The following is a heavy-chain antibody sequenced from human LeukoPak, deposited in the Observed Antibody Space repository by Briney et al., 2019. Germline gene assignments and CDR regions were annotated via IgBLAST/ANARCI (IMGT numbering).Heavy chain of an antibody. CDR3: ARDLVTVTKGFDI. D-gene: IGHD4-17*01. CDR1: DDSFSSHY. CDR2: ISYIGNT. V-gene: IGHV4-59*11. J-gene: IGHJ3*02. Sequence: PSETLSLTCAVSDDSFSSHYWTWIRQPPGKGLEWIGHISYIGNTNYNPSLKSRLTISIDTSKNQFSLKLSSVTAADTAVYYCARDLVTVTKGFDIWGQGTMVSVSS.